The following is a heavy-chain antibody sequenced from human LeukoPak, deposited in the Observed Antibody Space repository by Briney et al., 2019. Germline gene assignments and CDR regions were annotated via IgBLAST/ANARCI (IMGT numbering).Heavy chain of an antibody. D-gene: IGHD1-1*01. Sequence: PSETLTLTCAVYGGSFSDHYWTLIRQTPGKGLEWIGEISHTGGTNYNPSLKSRVNISVDPSKNQFSLTMTSVTAADTGVYYCARVPDITARPCDSWGPGTLVVVSS. CDR3: ARVPDITARPCDS. CDR1: GGSFSDHY. J-gene: IGHJ4*02. V-gene: IGHV4-34*01. CDR2: ISHTGGT.